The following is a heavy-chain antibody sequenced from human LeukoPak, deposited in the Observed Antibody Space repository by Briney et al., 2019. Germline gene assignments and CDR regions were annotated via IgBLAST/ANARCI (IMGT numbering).Heavy chain of an antibody. J-gene: IGHJ5*02. Sequence: SETLSLTCTVSGGSISSYYWSWIRQPPGKGLEWIGYIYTSGSTNYNPPLKSRVTISVDTSKNQFSLKLSSVTAADTAVYYCARRSSRQFDPWGQGTLVTVSS. CDR1: GGSISSYY. CDR3: ARRSSRQFDP. D-gene: IGHD6-6*01. V-gene: IGHV4-4*09. CDR2: IYTSGST.